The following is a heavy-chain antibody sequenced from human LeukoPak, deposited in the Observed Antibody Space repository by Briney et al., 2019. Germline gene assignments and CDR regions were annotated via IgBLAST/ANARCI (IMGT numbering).Heavy chain of an antibody. CDR3: AALMEGMDV. Sequence: GGSLRLSCAASGFTFSSYGMHWVRQAPGKGLEWVAVISYDGSNKYYADSVKGRFTISIDNSKNTLYLQMNSLRAEDTAVYYCAALMEGMDVWGQGTTVTVSS. CDR2: ISYDGSNK. CDR1: GFTFSSYG. D-gene: IGHD3-3*01. J-gene: IGHJ6*02. V-gene: IGHV3-30*03.